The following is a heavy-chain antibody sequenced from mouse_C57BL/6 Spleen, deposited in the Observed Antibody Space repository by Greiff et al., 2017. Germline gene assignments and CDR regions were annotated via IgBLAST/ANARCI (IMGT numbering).Heavy chain of an antibody. CDR2: IYPSDSET. Sequence: VQLQQPGAELVRPGSSVKLSCKASGYTFTSYWMDWVKQRPGQGLEWIGNIYPSDSETHYNQKFKDKATLTVDKSSSTAYMQLSSLTSEDSAVYYCARLTYGSSYGYFDVWGTGTTVTVSS. J-gene: IGHJ1*03. CDR1: GYTFTSYW. V-gene: IGHV1-61*01. D-gene: IGHD1-1*01. CDR3: ARLTYGSSYGYFDV.